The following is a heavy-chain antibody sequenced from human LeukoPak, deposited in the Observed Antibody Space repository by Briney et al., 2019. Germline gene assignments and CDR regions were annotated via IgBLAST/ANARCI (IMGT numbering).Heavy chain of an antibody. Sequence: SQTLSLTCAISGDSVSSNSAAWSWIRQSPSRGLEWLGRTYYRSKWNNNYAISVKSRITINPDTSRNQFSLQLNSVTPEDTGVYYCARARGYFDLWGRGTLVTVSS. J-gene: IGHJ2*01. CDR1: GDSVSSNSAA. D-gene: IGHD3-10*01. CDR3: ARARGYFDL. V-gene: IGHV6-1*01. CDR2: TYYRSKWNN.